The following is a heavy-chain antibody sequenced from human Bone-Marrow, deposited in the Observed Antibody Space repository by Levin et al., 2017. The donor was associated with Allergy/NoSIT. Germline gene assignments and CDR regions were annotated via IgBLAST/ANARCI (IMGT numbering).Heavy chain of an antibody. J-gene: IGHJ6*02. Sequence: GGSLRLSCKGSGYIFTKYWIGWVRQMSGRGLEWMGMIYPGDSDTRYSLSFDGQVTISVDKSINTAYLQWGSLKASDTATYYCARQSGNSSSRPYGMDVWGQGTTVVVSS. CDR2: IYPGDSDT. D-gene: IGHD6-13*01. CDR3: ARQSGNSSSRPYGMDV. V-gene: IGHV5-51*01. CDR1: GYIFTKYW.